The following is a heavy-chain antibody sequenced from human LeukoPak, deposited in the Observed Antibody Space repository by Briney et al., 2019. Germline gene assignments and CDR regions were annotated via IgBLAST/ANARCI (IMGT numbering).Heavy chain of an antibody. CDR1: GFTFSSYW. CDR2: IKQDGTGK. J-gene: IGHJ4*02. Sequence: GGSLRLSCAASGFTFSSYWMSWVRQAPGEGLEWVANIKQDGTGKYYMDSVKGRFSISRDNAKNSLYLQMNALRAEDTAVYYCARDVRPDYWGQGTLVTVST. D-gene: IGHD6-6*01. V-gene: IGHV3-7*04. CDR3: ARDVRPDY.